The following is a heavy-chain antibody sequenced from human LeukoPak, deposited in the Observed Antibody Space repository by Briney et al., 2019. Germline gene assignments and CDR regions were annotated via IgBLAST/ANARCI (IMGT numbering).Heavy chain of an antibody. D-gene: IGHD5-18*01. CDR3: ARVRYVDTAMVPFHY. V-gene: IGHV3-30*04. CDR1: GFTFSSYA. J-gene: IGHJ4*02. Sequence: GGSLRLSCAPSGFTFSSYAMHWVRQAPGKGLEWVAVISYDGSNKYYADSVKGRFTISRDNSKNTLYLQMNSLRAEDTAVYYCARVRYVDTAMVPFHYWGQGTLVTVSS. CDR2: ISYDGSNK.